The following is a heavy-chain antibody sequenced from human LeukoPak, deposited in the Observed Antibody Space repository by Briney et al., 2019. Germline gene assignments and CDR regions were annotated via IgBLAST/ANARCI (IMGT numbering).Heavy chain of an antibody. CDR2: ISYDGGNK. V-gene: IGHV3-30*18. J-gene: IGHJ5*02. D-gene: IGHD2-8*02. CDR1: GFTFSSYW. CDR3: AKSTDWFDP. Sequence: GGSLRLSCAVSGFTFSSYWMGWVRQAPGKGLEWVAVISYDGGNKYYADSVKGRFTISRDNSKNTLYLQMNSLRAEDTAVYYCAKSTDWFDPWGQGTLVTVSS.